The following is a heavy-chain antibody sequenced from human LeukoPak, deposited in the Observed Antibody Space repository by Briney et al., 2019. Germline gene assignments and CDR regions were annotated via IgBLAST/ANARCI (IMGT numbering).Heavy chain of an antibody. CDR1: GFTFCSYA. Sequence: GGSLRLSCAASGFTFCSYAMSWVRQAPGKGLEWVSTISGGGDSTYYADSVKGRLTISRDNSKNTLSLQMNSLRAEDTAVYYCAKTHTVSPHYYYYYMDVWGKGTTVTVSS. J-gene: IGHJ6*03. V-gene: IGHV3-23*01. CDR3: AKTHTVSPHYYYYYMDV. CDR2: ISGGGDST. D-gene: IGHD4-11*01.